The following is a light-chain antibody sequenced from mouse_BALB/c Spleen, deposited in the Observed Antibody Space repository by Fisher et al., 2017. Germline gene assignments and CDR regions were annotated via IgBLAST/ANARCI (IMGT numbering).Light chain of an antibody. J-gene: IGKJ1*01. V-gene: IGKV4-61*01. CDR2: STS. Sequence: IVLTQSPAIMSASPGEKVTMTCSASSSVSYMYWYQQKPGSSPKLWIYSTSNLASGVPARFSGSGSGTSYSLTISSMEAEDAATYYCHQYHSYPWTFGGGTKLEIK. CDR3: HQYHSYPWT. CDR1: SSVSY.